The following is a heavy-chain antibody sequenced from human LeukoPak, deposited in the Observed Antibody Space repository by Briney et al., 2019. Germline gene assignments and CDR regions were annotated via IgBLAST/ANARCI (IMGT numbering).Heavy chain of an antibody. D-gene: IGHD1-14*01. CDR2: VYYTGNT. CDR3: VRNLRTYDY. J-gene: IGHJ4*02. CDR1: GGSVSSGSYY. V-gene: IGHV4-61*01. Sequence: SETLSLTCTVSGGSVSSGSYYWSWLRQPPGKGLEWIGYVYYTGNTNYNPSLKSRVTISVDTSKNQFSLKLGSVTAAYTAVYYCVRNLRTYDYWGQGTLVTVSS.